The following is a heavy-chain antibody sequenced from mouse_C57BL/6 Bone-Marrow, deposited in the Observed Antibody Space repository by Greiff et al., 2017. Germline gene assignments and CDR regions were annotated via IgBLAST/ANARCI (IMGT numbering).Heavy chain of an antibody. CDR1: GYSITSGYY. D-gene: IGHD2-2*01. CDR3: ARGGTMVTTGFAY. V-gene: IGHV3-6*01. Sequence: EVKLVESGPGLVKPSQSLSLTCSVTGYSITSGYYWNWIRQFPGNKLEWMGYISYDGSNNYNPSLKNRISITRDTSKNQFFLKLNSVTTEDTATYYCARGGTMVTTGFAYWGQGTLVTVSA. CDR2: ISYDGSN. J-gene: IGHJ3*01.